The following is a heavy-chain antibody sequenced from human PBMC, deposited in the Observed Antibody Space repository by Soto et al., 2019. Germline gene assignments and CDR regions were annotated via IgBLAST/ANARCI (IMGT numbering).Heavy chain of an antibody. J-gene: IGHJ4*02. CDR2: IYHSGST. CDR1: GGSISSSNW. CDR3: AREAPGTSYFDC. V-gene: IGHV4-4*02. D-gene: IGHD6-13*01. Sequence: SETLSLTCAVSGGSISSSNWWSWGRHPPGKGLEWIGEIYHSGSTNSNPSLKSRVTISVDKSKNQFSLKLSSVTAADTAVYYCAREAPGTSYFDCWGRGTQVTVSS.